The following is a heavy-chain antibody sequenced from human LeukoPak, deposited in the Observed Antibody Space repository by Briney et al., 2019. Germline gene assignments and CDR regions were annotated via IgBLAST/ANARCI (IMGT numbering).Heavy chain of an antibody. Sequence: PSETLSLTCAVYGGSFSGYYWSWIRQPPGKGLEWIGYIYYSGSTNYNPSLKSRVTISVDTSKNQFSLKLSSVTAADTAVYYCARDRSDFWSGYPYYYGMDVWGQGTTVTVSS. J-gene: IGHJ6*02. V-gene: IGHV4-59*01. CDR3: ARDRSDFWSGYPYYYGMDV. CDR1: GGSFSGYY. CDR2: IYYSGST. D-gene: IGHD3-3*01.